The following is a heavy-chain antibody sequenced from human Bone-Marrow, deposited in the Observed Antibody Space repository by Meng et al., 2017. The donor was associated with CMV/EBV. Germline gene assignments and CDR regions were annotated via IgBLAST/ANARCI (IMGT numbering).Heavy chain of an antibody. CDR2: ISSSSSYI. J-gene: IGHJ4*02. V-gene: IGHV3-21*04. CDR3: ARDDPYGGNSAADY. D-gene: IGHD4-23*01. CDR1: GFTFSSYS. Sequence: GGSLRLSCAASGFTFSSYSMNWVRQAPGKGLEWVSSISSSSSYIYYADSVKGRFTISRDNAKNSLYLQMNSLRAEDTAVYYCARDDPYGGNSAADYWGQGTLVTVSS.